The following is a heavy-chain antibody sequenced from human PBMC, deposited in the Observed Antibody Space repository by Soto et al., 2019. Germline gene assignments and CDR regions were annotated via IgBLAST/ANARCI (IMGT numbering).Heavy chain of an antibody. CDR2: ISYDGSNK. CDR3: AKSLRPVYYFYGMDV. CDR1: GFTFSRYA. Sequence: GGSLRLSCAASGFTFSRYAMHWVRQAPGKGLEWVAVISYDGSNKYYGDSVKGRFTISRDNSKNTLDLQINSLRAEDTALYYCAKSLRPVYYFYGMDVWGQGTTVTV. V-gene: IGHV3-30-3*02. J-gene: IGHJ6*02.